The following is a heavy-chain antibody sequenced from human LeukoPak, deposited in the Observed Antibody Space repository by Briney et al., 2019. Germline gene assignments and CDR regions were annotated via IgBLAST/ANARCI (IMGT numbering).Heavy chain of an antibody. D-gene: IGHD3-9*01. Sequence: SETLSLTCAVSGYSISSGYYWGWIRQPPGKGLEWIGSIYHSGSTYYNPSLKSRVTISVDTSKNQFSLKLSSVTAADTAVYYCAREDYDILTGYGSYYYMDVWGKGTTVTVSS. V-gene: IGHV4-38-2*02. CDR2: IYHSGST. CDR1: GYSISSGYY. J-gene: IGHJ6*03. CDR3: AREDYDILTGYGSYYYMDV.